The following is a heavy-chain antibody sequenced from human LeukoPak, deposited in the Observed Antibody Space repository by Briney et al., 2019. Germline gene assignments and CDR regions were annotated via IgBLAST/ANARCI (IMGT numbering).Heavy chain of an antibody. J-gene: IGHJ3*02. CDR1: GGSISSSNR. CDR2: IYHSGST. D-gene: IGHD6-6*01. CDR3: ARDPSIAARPEVDAFDI. V-gene: IGHV4-4*02. Sequence: SETLSLTCAVSGGSISSSNRWSWVRQPPGKGLEWIGEIYHSGSTNYNPSLKSRVTISVDKSKNQFSLKLSSVTAADTAVYYCARDPSIAARPEVDAFDIWGQGTMVTVSS.